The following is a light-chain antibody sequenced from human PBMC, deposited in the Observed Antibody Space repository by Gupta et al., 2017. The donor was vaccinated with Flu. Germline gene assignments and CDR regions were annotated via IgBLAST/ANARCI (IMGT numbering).Light chain of an antibody. V-gene: IGKV1-39*01. CDR3: QQSDSTPMT. CDR1: QSISSY. Sequence: DIQMTQSPSSLSASVGDRVTITCRASQSISSYLNWYQQKPGKSPKLLIYAASSLQSGVPSRFSGSGSGTEFTLTISRPQPEDFATYYCQQSDSTPMTFGQGTKVEIK. J-gene: IGKJ1*01. CDR2: AAS.